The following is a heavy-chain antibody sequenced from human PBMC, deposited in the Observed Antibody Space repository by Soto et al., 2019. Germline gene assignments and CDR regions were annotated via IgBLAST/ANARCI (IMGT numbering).Heavy chain of an antibody. Sequence: GESLKISCKGSGYSFTSYRIYWVRQMPGKGLQWMGMIDPSDSRTNYSPTFQGHVTISDDKSISTAYLQWNSLKASDTAMYYCARRPISGLHYFDYWGQGTPVTVSS. CDR1: GYSFTSYR. V-gene: IGHV5-10-1*01. CDR2: IDPSDSRT. J-gene: IGHJ4*02. CDR3: ARRPISGLHYFDY. D-gene: IGHD4-4*01.